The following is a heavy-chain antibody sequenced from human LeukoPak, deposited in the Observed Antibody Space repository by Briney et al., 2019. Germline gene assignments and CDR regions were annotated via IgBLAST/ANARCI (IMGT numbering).Heavy chain of an antibody. CDR3: AKEARHCSSDCFSLLDG. J-gene: IGHJ4*02. Sequence: QPGGSLRLPCAASGFTFSTYWMSWVRQAPGKGLEWVSLISGGVGNTYYAASVKGRFTISRDNSKNTLYLQMNSVRAEDTAVYYCAKEARHCSSDCFSLLDGWGQGTLVTVSS. V-gene: IGHV3-23*01. CDR2: ISGGVGNT. CDR1: GFTFSTYW. D-gene: IGHD2-21*02.